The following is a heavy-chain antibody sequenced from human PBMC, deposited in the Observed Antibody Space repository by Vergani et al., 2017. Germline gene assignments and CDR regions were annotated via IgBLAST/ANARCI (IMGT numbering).Heavy chain of an antibody. CDR1: GFTFDDYA. Sequence: EVQLVESGGGLVKPGGSLRLSCAASGFTFDDYAMHWVRQAPGKGLEWVSGISWNSGSIGYADSVKGRFTISRDNAKNSLYLQMNSLRAEDTALYYCAKDFYGDDYYYYYMDVWGKGTTVTVSS. V-gene: IGHV3-9*01. CDR2: ISWNSGSI. J-gene: IGHJ6*03. CDR3: AKDFYGDDYYYYYMDV. D-gene: IGHD4-17*01.